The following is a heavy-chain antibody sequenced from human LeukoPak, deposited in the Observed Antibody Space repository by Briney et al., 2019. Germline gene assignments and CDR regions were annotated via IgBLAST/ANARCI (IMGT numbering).Heavy chain of an antibody. CDR3: ARVYSSGWYGY. Sequence: PGRSLRLSCAASGFTFSSYAMHWVRQAPGKGLEWVAVISYDGSNKYYADSVKGQFTISRDNSKNTLYLQMNSLRAEDTAVYYCARVYSSGWYGYWGQGTLVTVSS. CDR2: ISYDGSNK. CDR1: GFTFSSYA. J-gene: IGHJ4*02. V-gene: IGHV3-30*04. D-gene: IGHD6-19*01.